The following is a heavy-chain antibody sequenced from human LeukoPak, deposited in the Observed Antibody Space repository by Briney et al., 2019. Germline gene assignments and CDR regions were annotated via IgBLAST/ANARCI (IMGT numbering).Heavy chain of an antibody. Sequence: GGSLRLSCAASGFAFSSYGMHWVRQAPGKGLEWVAFIRYDGSNKYYADSVKGRFTISRDNSKNTLYLQMNSLRAEDTAVYYCAKAIVVVPAAPMDYWGQGTLVTVSS. V-gene: IGHV3-30*02. J-gene: IGHJ4*02. CDR2: IRYDGSNK. CDR3: AKAIVVVPAAPMDY. CDR1: GFAFSSYG. D-gene: IGHD2-2*01.